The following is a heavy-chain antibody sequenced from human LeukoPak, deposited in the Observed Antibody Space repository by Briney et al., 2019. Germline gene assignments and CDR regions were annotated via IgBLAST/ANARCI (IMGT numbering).Heavy chain of an antibody. CDR2: TYSGNYT. CDR1: RFTVNTNY. J-gene: IGHJ5*02. Sequence: PGGSLRLSCAASRFTVNTNYMSWVRQAPGKGLEWVSVTYSGNYTYYADSVKGRFTISRDNSKNTLYLQMNSLRAEDTAVYYCAMITSVGSDRFDPWGQGTLVTVSS. CDR3: AMITSVGSDRFDP. D-gene: IGHD3-10*01. V-gene: IGHV3-66*01.